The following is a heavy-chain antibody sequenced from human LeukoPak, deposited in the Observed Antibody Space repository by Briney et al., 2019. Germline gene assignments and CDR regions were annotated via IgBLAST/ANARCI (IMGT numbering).Heavy chain of an antibody. CDR2: IYTSGST. J-gene: IGHJ4*02. CDR3: ARHGIVDSSRKYHFDY. D-gene: IGHD6-13*01. CDR1: GGSISSGSYY. Sequence: SETLSLTCTVSGGSISSGSYYWSWIRQPAGKGLEWIGRIYTSGSTNYNPSLKSRVTISVDRSKNQFSLKLSSVTAADTAVYYCARHGIVDSSRKYHFDYWGQGTLVTVSS. V-gene: IGHV4-61*02.